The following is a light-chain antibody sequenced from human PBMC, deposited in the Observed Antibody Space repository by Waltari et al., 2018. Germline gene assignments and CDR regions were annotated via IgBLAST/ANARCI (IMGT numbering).Light chain of an antibody. Sequence: QLVLTQSPSASASLGASVKLTCTLNSGYSNYAIGWHQQQREKGPRHLMKLNSDGTYTKGDGIRDRFSGASSGAERYLTISSLQCEDEAAYDCQTSVIFGGGTKLTVL. CDR2: LNSDGTY. CDR3: QTSVI. V-gene: IGLV4-69*01. CDR1: SGYSNYA. J-gene: IGLJ2*01.